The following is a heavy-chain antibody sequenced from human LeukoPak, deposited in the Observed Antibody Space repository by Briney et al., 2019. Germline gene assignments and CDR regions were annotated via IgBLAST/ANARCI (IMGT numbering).Heavy chain of an antibody. CDR3: ARDMYGGPTAVAGTAVFDY. Sequence: GASVKVSCKASGYTFTGYYMHWVRQAPGQGLEWMGWINPNSGGTNYAQKFQGRVTMTRDTSISTAYMELSRLRSDDTAVYYCARDMYGGPTAVAGTAVFDYWGQGTLVTVSS. V-gene: IGHV1-2*02. CDR1: GYTFTGYY. D-gene: IGHD6-19*01. J-gene: IGHJ4*02. CDR2: INPNSGGT.